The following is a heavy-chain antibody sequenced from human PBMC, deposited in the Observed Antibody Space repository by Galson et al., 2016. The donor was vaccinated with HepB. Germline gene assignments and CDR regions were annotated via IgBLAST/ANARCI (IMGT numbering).Heavy chain of an antibody. CDR2: ISAYNGNA. V-gene: IGHV1-18*01. CDR1: GYTFTSYG. CDR3: ARDAGSGNYYVLDY. Sequence: QSGAEVKKPGASVKVSCKASGYTFTSYGISWVRQAPGQGLEWMGWISAYNGNANYARKLRGRVTMTTDTSTSTVYMELRSLRSDDTAVYYCARDAGSGNYYVLDYWGQGTLVTVSS. J-gene: IGHJ4*02. D-gene: IGHD1-26*01.